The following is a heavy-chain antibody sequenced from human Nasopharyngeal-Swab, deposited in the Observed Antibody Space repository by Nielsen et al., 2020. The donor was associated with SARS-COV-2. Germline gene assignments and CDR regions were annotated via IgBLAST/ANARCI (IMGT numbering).Heavy chain of an antibody. V-gene: IGHV3-74*01. Sequence: GGSLRLSCRASGFAFRSHWMDWVRQAPGKGLGWVSRISDDGIITNYADSVKGRFTISRDNAKNSLYLQMNSLRAEDTAVYYCARGPRYQPDAFDIWGQGTMVTVSS. D-gene: IGHD2-2*01. CDR3: ARGPRYQPDAFDI. CDR2: ISDDGIIT. CDR1: GFAFRSHW. J-gene: IGHJ3*02.